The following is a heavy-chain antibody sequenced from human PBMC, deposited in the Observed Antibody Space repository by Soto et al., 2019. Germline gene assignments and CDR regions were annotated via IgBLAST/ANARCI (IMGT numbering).Heavy chain of an antibody. Sequence: SATLSLTCSLTGDAITSYYWNWIRQSPGKGLEWIGSIYKNGSTNYNPSLRSRVTMSVDTFKNQFSLKVSSVTGADSAVYYCARTPTGLLGYYYYGMDVWGQGTTVTVSS. V-gene: IGHV4-59*01. CDR1: GDAITSYY. J-gene: IGHJ6*02. CDR2: IYKNGST. D-gene: IGHD7-27*01. CDR3: ARTPTGLLGYYYYGMDV.